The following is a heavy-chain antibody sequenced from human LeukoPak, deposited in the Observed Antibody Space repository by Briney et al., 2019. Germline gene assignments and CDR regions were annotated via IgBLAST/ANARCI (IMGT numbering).Heavy chain of an antibody. Sequence: SETLSLTCAVYGGSFSGYYWSWIRQPPGKGLEWIGEINHSGSTNYNPSLKSRVTISVDTSKNQFSLKLSSVTAADTAVHYCARHGRSSSWPDYWGQGALVTVSS. D-gene: IGHD6-13*01. V-gene: IGHV4-34*01. CDR1: GGSFSGYY. CDR3: ARHGRSSSWPDY. CDR2: INHSGST. J-gene: IGHJ4*02.